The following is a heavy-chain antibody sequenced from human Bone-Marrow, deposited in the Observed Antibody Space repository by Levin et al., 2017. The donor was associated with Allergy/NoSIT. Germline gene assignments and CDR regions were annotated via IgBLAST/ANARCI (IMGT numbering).Heavy chain of an antibody. V-gene: IGHV1-18*04. D-gene: IGHD2-15*01. CDR1: GYTFTSYG. Sequence: ASVKVSCKASGYTFTSYGLSWVRQVPGQGLEWVGWIGAYKGSTRYSQKFQGRITMTTDTSTSTAYMELSSLRSEDTAMYYCARGDCYSGSCYGPDWFDPWGQGTQVTVSS. J-gene: IGHJ5*02. CDR2: IGAYKGST. CDR3: ARGDCYSGSCYGPDWFDP.